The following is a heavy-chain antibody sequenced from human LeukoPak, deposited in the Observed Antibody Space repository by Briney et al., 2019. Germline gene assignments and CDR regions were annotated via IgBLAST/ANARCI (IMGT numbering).Heavy chain of an antibody. D-gene: IGHD2-15*01. V-gene: IGHV3-21*01. CDR1: GFTFSSYE. J-gene: IGHJ4*02. Sequence: PGGSLRLSCAASGFTFSSYEMNWVRQAPGKGLEWVSSISSSSSYIYYADSVKGRFTISRDNAKNSLYLQMNSLRAEDTAVYYCARCSGGSCLQFFYWGQGTLVTVSS. CDR2: ISSSSSYI. CDR3: ARCSGGSCLQFFY.